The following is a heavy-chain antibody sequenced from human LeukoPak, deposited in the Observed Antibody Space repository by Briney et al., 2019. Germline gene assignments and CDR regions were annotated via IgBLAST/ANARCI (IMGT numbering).Heavy chain of an antibody. CDR2: ISSSGSVI. CDR3: ARGSPPRRNYDSRGYYSYYFDY. D-gene: IGHD3-22*01. Sequence: GGSLRPSCAASGFTFSDYYMSWIRQAPGKGLEWVSYISSSGSVIYYADSVKGRFTISRDNAKNSLYLQMNSLRADDTAVYYCARGSPPRRNYDSRGYYSYYFDYWGQGTLVTVSS. V-gene: IGHV3-11*01. CDR1: GFTFSDYY. J-gene: IGHJ4*02.